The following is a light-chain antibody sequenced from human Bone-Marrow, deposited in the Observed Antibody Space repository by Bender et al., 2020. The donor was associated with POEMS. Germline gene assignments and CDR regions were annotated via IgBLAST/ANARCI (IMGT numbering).Light chain of an antibody. CDR1: SFNIGTNY. J-gene: IGLJ1*01. CDR2: RDS. Sequence: SVLTQPPSASGTPGQSVSISCSGSSFNIGTNYVYWFQQIPGTAPRLLIHRDSQRPSGVPDQFSGSRSGNSASLTISGLRSEDEADYFCAAWDDNLRASVFGSGTKVTVL. V-gene: IGLV1-47*01. CDR3: AAWDDNLRASV.